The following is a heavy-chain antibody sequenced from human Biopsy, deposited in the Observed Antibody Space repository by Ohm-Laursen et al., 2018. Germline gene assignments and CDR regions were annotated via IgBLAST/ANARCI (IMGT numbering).Heavy chain of an antibody. V-gene: IGHV1-2*02. CDR3: ARDRMTDVFGGPTRTDVFDS. CDR2: VNPNSGAT. D-gene: IGHD3-10*01. CDR1: GYTFNDYY. J-gene: IGHJ4*02. Sequence: ASVKVSCKAPGYTFNDYYIHWVRQSPGQGLEWMGWVNPNSGATNSAEKFRGRVTLTRDTSISAVYIELRRLKSDDAAVYFCARDRMTDVFGGPTRTDVFDSWGQGTPVIVSS.